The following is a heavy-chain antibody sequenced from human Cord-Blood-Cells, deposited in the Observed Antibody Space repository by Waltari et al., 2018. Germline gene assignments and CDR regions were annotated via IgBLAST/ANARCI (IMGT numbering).Heavy chain of an antibody. J-gene: IGHJ3*02. CDR2: IYHSGST. CDR3: ARADTAMDAFDI. D-gene: IGHD5-18*01. V-gene: IGHV4-4*02. CDR1: GRSIRSRNW. Sequence: QVQLQESGPGLVKPSGTLPLPCALPGRSIRSRNWWLWGRQPPGKGLEWIGEIYHSGSTNYNPSLKSRVTISVDKSKNQFSLKLSSVTAADTAVYYCARADTAMDAFDIWGQGTMVTVSS.